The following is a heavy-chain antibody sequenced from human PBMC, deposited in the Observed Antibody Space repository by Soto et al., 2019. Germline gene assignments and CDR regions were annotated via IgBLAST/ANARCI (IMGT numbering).Heavy chain of an antibody. D-gene: IGHD2-15*01. CDR3: VKEVYCSGGNCYRVFDY. Sequence: SVKGRFTISRDSAKNSLYLRMNSLRAEDTAIYYCVKEVYCSGGNCYRVFDYWGQGTLVTVSS. J-gene: IGHJ4*02. V-gene: IGHV3-48*01.